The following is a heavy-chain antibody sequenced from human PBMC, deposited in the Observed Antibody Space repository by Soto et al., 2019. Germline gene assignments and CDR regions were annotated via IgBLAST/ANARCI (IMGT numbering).Heavy chain of an antibody. CDR1: VGTFSSYA. D-gene: IGHD3-22*01. CDR3: ARDLESSGYSLAY. Sequence: QAQLVQSGAEVKKPGSSVKVSCKASVGTFSSYAISWVRQAPGQGLEWMVGIVAILGTANYAQRFQGRVTITADESTSTAYMELSSLRSEDTAVYYCARDLESSGYSLAYWGQGTLVTVSS. J-gene: IGHJ4*02. V-gene: IGHV1-69*01. CDR2: IVAILGTA.